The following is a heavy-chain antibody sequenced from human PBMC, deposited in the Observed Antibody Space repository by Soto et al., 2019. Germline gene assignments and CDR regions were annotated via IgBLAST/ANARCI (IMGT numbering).Heavy chain of an antibody. CDR2: FRYNENT. Sequence: PSETLSLTCTVSGGSISSGPYSWGWIRQTPGEGLEWIGTFRYNENTYYNPSLESRVTISVDTSKNQFSLKLSSVTAADTAVYYCARDYHSGRAFDIWGQGTMVTVS. CDR1: GGSISSGPYS. CDR3: ARDYHSGRAFDI. D-gene: IGHD6-19*01. J-gene: IGHJ3*02. V-gene: IGHV4-39*07.